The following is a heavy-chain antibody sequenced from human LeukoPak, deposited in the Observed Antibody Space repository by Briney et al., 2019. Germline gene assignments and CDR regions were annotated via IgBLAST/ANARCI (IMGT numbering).Heavy chain of an antibody. J-gene: IGHJ4*02. CDR1: GFTFSSYA. CDR3: ARDRYYDLIFDY. V-gene: IGHV3-30*04. D-gene: IGHD3-3*01. Sequence: HPGGSLRLSCAASGFTFSSYAMHWVRQAPGKGLEWVAVISYDGSNKYYADSVKGRFTISRDNSKNTLYLQMNSLRAEDTAVYYCARDRYYDLIFDYWGQGTLVTVSS. CDR2: ISYDGSNK.